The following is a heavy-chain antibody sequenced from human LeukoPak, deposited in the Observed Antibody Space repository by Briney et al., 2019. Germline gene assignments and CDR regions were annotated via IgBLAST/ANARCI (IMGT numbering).Heavy chain of an antibody. D-gene: IGHD6-19*01. Sequence: ASVKVSCKASGYTFTGYYMHWVRQAPGQGLEWMGWINPNSGGTNYAQKFQGRVTMTRDTSISTAYMELSRLRSDDTAVYYCARDMAEAYSSGCKDYWGRGTLVTVSS. V-gene: IGHV1-2*02. J-gene: IGHJ4*02. CDR3: ARDMAEAYSSGCKDY. CDR1: GYTFTGYY. CDR2: INPNSGGT.